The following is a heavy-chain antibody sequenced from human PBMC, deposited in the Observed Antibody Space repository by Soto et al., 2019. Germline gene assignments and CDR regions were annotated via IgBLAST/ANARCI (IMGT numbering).Heavy chain of an antibody. D-gene: IGHD3-10*01. CDR2: ISYDGSNK. CDR3: AKARIGAGVRGYFDY. V-gene: IGHV3-30*18. J-gene: IGHJ4*02. Sequence: QVQLVESGGGVVQPGKSLRLSCAGSGFTFSSYGMDWVRQAPGKGLEWVAVISYDGSNKYYADSVKGRFTISRDNSKNTLYLAISSLRADEQAVLYRAKARIGAGVRGYFDYWGQGTLVTVSS. CDR1: GFTFSSYG.